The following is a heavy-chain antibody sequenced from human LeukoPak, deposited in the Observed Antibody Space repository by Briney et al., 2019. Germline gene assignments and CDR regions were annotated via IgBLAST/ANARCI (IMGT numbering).Heavy chain of an antibody. J-gene: IGHJ4*02. D-gene: IGHD5-12*01. CDR3: ARTAYSDYSLGF. CDR2: TDTSGSYI. CDR1: GFTFSNYG. V-gene: IGHV3-21*06. Sequence: GGSLRLPCAASGFTFSNYGMNWVRQAPGKGLEWVSFTDTSGSYIYYGDSVKGRFTISRDNAKNLLFLQMNGLRAEDTAVYYCARTAYSDYSLGFWGQGTLVTVSS.